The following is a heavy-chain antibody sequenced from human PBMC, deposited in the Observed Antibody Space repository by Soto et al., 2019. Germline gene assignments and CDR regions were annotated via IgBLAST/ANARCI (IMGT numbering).Heavy chain of an antibody. Sequence: ESGGGLVQPGRSLRLSCAASGFTFDDYAMHWVRQAPGKGLEWVSGISWNSGSIGYADSVKGRFTISRDNAQNSLYLQMNSLRAEDTALYYCAKDISYGDYYFDYWGQGTLVTVSS. CDR1: GFTFDDYA. CDR3: AKDISYGDYYFDY. D-gene: IGHD4-17*01. V-gene: IGHV3-9*01. CDR2: ISWNSGSI. J-gene: IGHJ4*02.